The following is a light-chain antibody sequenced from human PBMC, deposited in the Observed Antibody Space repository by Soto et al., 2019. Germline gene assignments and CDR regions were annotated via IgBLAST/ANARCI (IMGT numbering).Light chain of an antibody. CDR1: QSISAW. J-gene: IGKJ1*01. Sequence: DIQMKQSPSTLSASVGDRVSINCRASQSISAWLAWYQQKPGKAPRLLIYKASTLEIGVPSRFSGSGSGTEFTLTISSLQPDDVATYYCQQYNDYSWTFGQGTKVDSK. CDR3: QQYNDYSWT. CDR2: KAS. V-gene: IGKV1-5*03.